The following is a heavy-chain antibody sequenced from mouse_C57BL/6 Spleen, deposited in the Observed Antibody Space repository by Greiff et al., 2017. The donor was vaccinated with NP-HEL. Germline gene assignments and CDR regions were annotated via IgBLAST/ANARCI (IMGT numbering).Heavy chain of an antibody. CDR3: AREGYDLYAMDY. D-gene: IGHD2-3*01. CDR2: ISYDGSN. Sequence: EVQLQQSGPGLVKPSQSLSLTCSVTGYSITSGYYWNWIRQFPGNKLEWMGYISYDGSNNYNPSLKNRISITRDTSKNQFFLKLNSVTTEDTATYYCAREGYDLYAMDYWGQGTSVTVSS. V-gene: IGHV3-6*01. J-gene: IGHJ4*01. CDR1: GYSITSGYY.